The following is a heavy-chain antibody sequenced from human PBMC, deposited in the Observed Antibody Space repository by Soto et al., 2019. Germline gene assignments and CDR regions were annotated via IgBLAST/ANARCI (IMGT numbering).Heavy chain of an antibody. CDR2: INHSGST. D-gene: IGHD3-10*01. J-gene: IGHJ5*02. V-gene: IGHV4-34*01. Sequence: PSETLSLTCAVYGGSFSGYYWSWIRQPPGKGLEWIGEINHSGSTNYNPSLKSRVTISVDTSKNQFSLKLSSVTAADTAVYYCARSLSLWFGELPPWFDPWGQGTLVTVSS. CDR1: GGSFSGYY. CDR3: ARSLSLWFGELPPWFDP.